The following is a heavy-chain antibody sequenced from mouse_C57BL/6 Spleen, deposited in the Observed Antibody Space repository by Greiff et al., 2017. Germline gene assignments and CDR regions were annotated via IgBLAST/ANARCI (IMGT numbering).Heavy chain of an antibody. Sequence: QVQLQQPGAELVMPGASVKLSCKASGYTFTSYWMHWVKQRPGQGLEWIGEIDPSDSYTNYNQKFKGKSTLTVDKSSSTAYMQLSSLTSEDSAFYYCARGRFSSFWYFDVWGTGTTVTVSS. CDR2: IDPSDSYT. CDR1: GYTFTSYW. CDR3: ARGRFSSFWYFDV. J-gene: IGHJ1*03. D-gene: IGHD1-1*01. V-gene: IGHV1-69*01.